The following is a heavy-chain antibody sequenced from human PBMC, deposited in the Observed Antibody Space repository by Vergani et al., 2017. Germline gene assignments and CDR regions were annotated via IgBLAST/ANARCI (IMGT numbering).Heavy chain of an antibody. Sequence: QVQLQESGPGLVKPSETLSLTCTVSGGSISSYYWSWIRQPAGKGLEWIGRIYTSGSTNYNPSLKSRVTMSVDTSKNQFSLKLSSVTAADTAVYYCARDLEYSSSSVDYYYYXMDVWGKGTTVTVSS. CDR2: IYTSGST. D-gene: IGHD6-6*01. V-gene: IGHV4-4*07. CDR1: GGSISSYY. CDR3: ARDLEYSSSSVDYYYYXMDV. J-gene: IGHJ6*03.